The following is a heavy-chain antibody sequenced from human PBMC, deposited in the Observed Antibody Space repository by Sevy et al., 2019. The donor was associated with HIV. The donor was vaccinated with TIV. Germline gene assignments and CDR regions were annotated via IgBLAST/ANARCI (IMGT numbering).Heavy chain of an antibody. D-gene: IGHD4-17*01. J-gene: IGHJ4*02. V-gene: IGHV3-48*02. Sequence: GGSVRLSCAASGFRFSSFSMNWVRQAPGKGLEWVSYITSSSSTIFYADSVKGRFTISRDNAKNSLYLQMSSLRDEDTAVYYCARAQADYGDFGGHFDHWGQGSLVTVSS. CDR3: ARAQADYGDFGGHFDH. CDR1: GFRFSSFS. CDR2: ITSSSSTI.